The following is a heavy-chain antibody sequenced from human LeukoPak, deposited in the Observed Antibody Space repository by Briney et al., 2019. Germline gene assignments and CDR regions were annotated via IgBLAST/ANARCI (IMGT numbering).Heavy chain of an antibody. J-gene: IGHJ4*02. CDR1: GYTFTNYG. Sequence: GASVNVSCKASGYTFTNYGISWVRQAPGLGLEWMGWISGYNGNTNFAQKFQGRVTMTTDTSTSTAYMELRSLRSDDTAVYYCGRQVDTTMALPDYWGQGTLVTVSS. D-gene: IGHD5-18*01. CDR3: GRQVDTTMALPDY. CDR2: ISGYNGNT. V-gene: IGHV1-18*01.